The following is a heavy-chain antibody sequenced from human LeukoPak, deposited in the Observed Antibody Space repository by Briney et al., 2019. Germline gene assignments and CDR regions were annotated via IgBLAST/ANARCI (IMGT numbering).Heavy chain of an antibody. CDR1: GGTFSSYA. Sequence: SVKVSCKASGGTFSSYAISWVRQAPGQGLEWMGRIIPILGIANYAQKFQGRVTITADKSTSTAYMELSSLRSEDTAVYYCARHPLTYCYDSSGYYPFDYWGQGTLVTVSS. V-gene: IGHV1-69*04. J-gene: IGHJ4*02. CDR2: IIPILGIA. D-gene: IGHD3-22*01. CDR3: ARHPLTYCYDSSGYYPFDY.